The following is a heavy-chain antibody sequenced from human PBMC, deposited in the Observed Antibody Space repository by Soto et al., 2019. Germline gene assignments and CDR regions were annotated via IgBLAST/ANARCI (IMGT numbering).Heavy chain of an antibody. V-gene: IGHV1-46*01. CDR3: ARDNGQNYGTPAARAWRDP. D-gene: IGHD4-17*01. Sequence: ASVKLSCKASGFSFSDYFMHWVRQAPGQGLEWMGIINPSGDSRNYAQKFQGRVTITRDTSTSTVYMDLSSLRYEDTAVYYCARDNGQNYGTPAARAWRDPWSKGTGVTV. CDR1: GFSFSDYF. CDR2: INPSGDSR. J-gene: IGHJ5*02.